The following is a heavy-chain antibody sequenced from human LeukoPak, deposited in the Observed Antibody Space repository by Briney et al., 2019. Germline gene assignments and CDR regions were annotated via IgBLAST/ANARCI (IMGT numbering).Heavy chain of an antibody. CDR1: GGSFSDYY. V-gene: IGHV4-34*01. CDR2: INHSGST. CDR3: ARGLHYYGSGSYYRGAFDI. D-gene: IGHD3-10*01. J-gene: IGHJ3*02. Sequence: PSETLSLTCGVYGGSFSDYYWSWISQPPGKGLEWIGEINHSGSTNYNPSLKSRVTISVDMSKNQFSLKLSSVTAADTAVYYCARGLHYYGSGSYYRGAFDIWGQGTMVTVSS.